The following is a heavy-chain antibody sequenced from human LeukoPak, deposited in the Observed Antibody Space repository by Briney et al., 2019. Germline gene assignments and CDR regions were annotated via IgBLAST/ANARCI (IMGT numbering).Heavy chain of an antibody. CDR1: GGSINSSNW. V-gene: IGHV4-4*02. CDR2: INHSGST. Sequence: SETLSLTCAVSGGSINSSNWWSWVRQPPGKGLEWIGEINHSGSTNYNPSLKSRVTISVDTSKNQFSLKLSSVTAADTAVYYCARGIAVAGTPFDYWGQGTLVTVSS. J-gene: IGHJ4*02. D-gene: IGHD6-19*01. CDR3: ARGIAVAGTPFDY.